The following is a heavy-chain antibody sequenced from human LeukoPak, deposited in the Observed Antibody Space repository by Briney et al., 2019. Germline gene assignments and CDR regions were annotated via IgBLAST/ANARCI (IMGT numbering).Heavy chain of an antibody. J-gene: IGHJ4*02. CDR1: GFTVSSNY. Sequence: GGSLRLSCAASGFTVSSNYMSWVRQAPGKGLEWVSVIYSGGSTYYAASVKGRFTISRDNSKNTLYLQMNSLRAEDTAVYYCAREFGHNRWYFDYWGQGALVTVSS. D-gene: IGHD5-24*01. V-gene: IGHV3-53*01. CDR2: IYSGGST. CDR3: AREFGHNRWYFDY.